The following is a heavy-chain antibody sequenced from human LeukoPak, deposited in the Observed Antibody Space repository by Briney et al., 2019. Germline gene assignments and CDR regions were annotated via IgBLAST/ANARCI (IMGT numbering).Heavy chain of an antibody. V-gene: IGHV3-23*01. Sequence: GGSLRLSCAASGFTFSSYSMNWVRQAPGKGLEWVSAISGSGGSTYYADSVKGRFTISRDNAKNSLYLQMNSLRVEDTAVYYCAELGITMIGGVWGKGTTVTISS. J-gene: IGHJ6*04. CDR1: GFTFSSYS. D-gene: IGHD3-10*02. CDR3: AELGITMIGGV. CDR2: ISGSGGST.